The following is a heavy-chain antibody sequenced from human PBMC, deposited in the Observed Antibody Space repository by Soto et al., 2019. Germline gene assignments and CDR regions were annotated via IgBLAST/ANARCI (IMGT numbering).Heavy chain of an antibody. CDR2: IYYTGST. V-gene: IGHV4-59*11. CDR1: TGSITNHY. D-gene: IGHD6-6*01. Sequence: SETLSLTCTVSTGSITNHYWARIRQPPGKGLEWIGYIYYTGSTNYNPSLKSRATISVDTSKNQLFLKLSSVTAADTAVFYCARGLGSLSSNMDVWGQGTTVTVSS. CDR3: ARGLGSLSSNMDV. J-gene: IGHJ6*02.